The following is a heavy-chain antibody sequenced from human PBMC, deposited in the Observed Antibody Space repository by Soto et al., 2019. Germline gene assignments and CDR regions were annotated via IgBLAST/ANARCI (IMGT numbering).Heavy chain of an antibody. V-gene: IGHV4-4*02. Sequence: QVQLQESGPGLVKPSGTLSLTCAVSGGSISSSNWWSWVRQPPGKGLEWIGEIYHSGSTNYNPSLTSRVTISVDKSKSQLSRKLSSVTAADTAVYYCAKEIAVAGTGLDLFDYWGQGTLVTVSS. CDR2: IYHSGST. CDR1: GGSISSSNW. CDR3: AKEIAVAGTGLDLFDY. J-gene: IGHJ4*02. D-gene: IGHD6-19*01.